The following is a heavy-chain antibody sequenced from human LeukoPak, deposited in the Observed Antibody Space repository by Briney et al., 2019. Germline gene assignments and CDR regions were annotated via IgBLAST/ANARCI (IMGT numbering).Heavy chain of an antibody. V-gene: IGHV4-59*08. D-gene: IGHD3-10*01. CDR2: MHYSGNT. J-gene: IGHJ4*02. CDR3: ARQIDGFGEFDYFDY. Sequence: KPSETLSLTCTVSGGSISGHYWSWIRQSPGKGLEWIGFMHYSGNTNSNPSLRSRVTISMDTSKNHFSLKMSSVTAADTAVYYCARQIDGFGEFDYFDYWGQGTLVTVSS. CDR1: GGSISGHY.